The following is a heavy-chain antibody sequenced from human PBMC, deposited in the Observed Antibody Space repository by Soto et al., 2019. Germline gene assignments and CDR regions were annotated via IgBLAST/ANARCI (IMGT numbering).Heavy chain of an antibody. J-gene: IGHJ6*03. V-gene: IGHV3-33*01. Sequence: QVQLVESGGGVVQPGRSLRLSCAASGFTFSSYGMHWVRQAPGKGLERVAVIWYDGSNKYYADSVKGRFTISRDNSKNTLYLQMNSLRAEDTAVYYCAREKTGYYMDVWGKGTTVTVSS. CDR3: AREKTGYYMDV. CDR2: IWYDGSNK. CDR1: GFTFSSYG.